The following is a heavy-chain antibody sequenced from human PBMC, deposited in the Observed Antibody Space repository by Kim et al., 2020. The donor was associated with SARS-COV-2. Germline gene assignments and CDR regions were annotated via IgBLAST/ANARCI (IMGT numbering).Heavy chain of an antibody. CDR3: ARELVGATLYGMDV. J-gene: IGHJ6*02. V-gene: IGHV1-46*01. Sequence: AQKFQGRVTMTRDTSTSTVYMELSSLRSEDTAVYYCARELVGATLYGMDVWGQGTTVTVSS. D-gene: IGHD1-26*01.